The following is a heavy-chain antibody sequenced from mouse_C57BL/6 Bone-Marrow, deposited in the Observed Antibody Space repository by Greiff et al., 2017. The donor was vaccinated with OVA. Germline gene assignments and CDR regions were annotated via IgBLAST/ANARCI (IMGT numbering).Heavy chain of an antibody. CDR2: ITHSGET. CDR3: AGDAYYSNYGGWYFDV. CDR1: GFPITSGYY. J-gene: IGHJ1*03. Sequence: QVQLQESGPGLVKPSQSLFLTCSITGFPITSGYYWIWIRQSPGKPLEWMGYITHSGETFYNPSLQSPISITRETSKNQFFLQLNSVTTEDTAMYYCAGDAYYSNYGGWYFDVWGTGTTVTVSS. V-gene: IGHV12-3*01. D-gene: IGHD2-5*01.